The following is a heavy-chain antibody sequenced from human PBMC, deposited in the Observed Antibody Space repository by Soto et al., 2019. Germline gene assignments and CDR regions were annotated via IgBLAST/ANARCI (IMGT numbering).Heavy chain of an antibody. CDR3: ARWDYDDYYFDY. CDR1: GGSISSYY. V-gene: IGHV4-59*01. J-gene: IGHJ4*02. Sequence: LSLTCTVSGGSISSYYWSWIRQPPGKGLEWIGYIYYSGSTNYNPSLKSRVTISVDTSKNQFSLKLSSVTAADTAVYYCARWDYDDYYFDYWGQGTLVTVSS. CDR2: IYYSGST. D-gene: IGHD3-3*01.